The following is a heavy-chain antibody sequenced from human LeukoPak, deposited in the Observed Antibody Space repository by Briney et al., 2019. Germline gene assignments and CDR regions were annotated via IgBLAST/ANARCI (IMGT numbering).Heavy chain of an antibody. CDR3: ARPLRYFDWLPFDY. J-gene: IGHJ4*02. D-gene: IGHD3-9*01. CDR2: ISSSGSGGNT. V-gene: IGHV3-23*01. Sequence: GSLRLSCVASGVTLSNYAMSWARQAPGKGLEWVSGISSSGSGGNTYYADSVKGRFTISRDSSKNTLYLQMNSLRAEDTAVYYCARPLRYFDWLPFDYWGQGTLVTVSS. CDR1: GVTLSNYA.